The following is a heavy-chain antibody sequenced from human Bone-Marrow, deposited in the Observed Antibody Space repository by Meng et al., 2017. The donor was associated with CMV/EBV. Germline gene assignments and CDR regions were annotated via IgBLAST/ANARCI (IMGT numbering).Heavy chain of an antibody. Sequence: ASVKVSCKASGYTFTGYNIHWVRQAPGQGLEWMGWINPNSDATNYAQKFRGRLTLTRDTSIRAAYMELSSLRSDDTAVYYCVRDGEPYYDTLTGYYTPYWGQGTLVTVSS. J-gene: IGHJ4*02. CDR2: INPNSDAT. CDR1: GYTFTGYN. CDR3: VRDGEPYYDTLTGYYTPY. V-gene: IGHV1-2*02. D-gene: IGHD3-9*01.